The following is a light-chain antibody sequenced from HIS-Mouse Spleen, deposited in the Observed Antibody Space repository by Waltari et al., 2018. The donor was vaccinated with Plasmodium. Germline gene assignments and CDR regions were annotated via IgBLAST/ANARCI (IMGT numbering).Light chain of an antibody. CDR1: QSISSR. Sequence: IQMTQSPSTLSASVGDRVTITCRASQSISSRLAWYQQKHGKAPKLLTYKASSLDSGVPSRFSGSGSGTEFTLTISSLQPDDFATYYCQQYNSYSWTFGQGTKVEIK. CDR3: QQYNSYSWT. V-gene: IGKV1-5*03. CDR2: KAS. J-gene: IGKJ1*01.